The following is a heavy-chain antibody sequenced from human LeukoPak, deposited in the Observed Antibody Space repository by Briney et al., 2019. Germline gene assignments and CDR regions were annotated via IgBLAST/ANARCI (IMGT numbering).Heavy chain of an antibody. CDR1: GFTFSSYG. J-gene: IGHJ4*02. Sequence: PGGSLRLSCAASGFTFSSYGMSWVRQAPGKGLEWVSAISGSGGSTYYADSVRGRFTISRDTSKNTVYLQMNSLRDEDTAVYYCAKVRSISHSSGYYPYDYWGQGTLVTVSS. CDR3: AKVRSISHSSGYYPYDY. V-gene: IGHV3-23*01. D-gene: IGHD3-22*01. CDR2: ISGSGGST.